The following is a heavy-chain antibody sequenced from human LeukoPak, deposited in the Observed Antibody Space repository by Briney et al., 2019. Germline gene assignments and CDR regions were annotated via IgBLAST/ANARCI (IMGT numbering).Heavy chain of an antibody. CDR3: VPKGTEGY. Sequence: PGGSLRLSCSASGFSFSAYSMHWVRQAPGKGLEYVSAIRPDGGTTYYADSVRGRFGISRDNSKNTLYLQMSSLRVEDTAVYYCVPKGTEGYWGQGTLVTVSS. J-gene: IGHJ4*02. CDR2: IRPDGGTT. CDR1: GFSFSAYS. V-gene: IGHV3-64D*06.